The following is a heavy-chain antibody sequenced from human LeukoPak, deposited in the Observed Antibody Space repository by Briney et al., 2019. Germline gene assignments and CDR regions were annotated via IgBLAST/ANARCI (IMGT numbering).Heavy chain of an antibody. CDR3: ARVWGSADY. CDR2: MNPKSGYT. J-gene: IGHJ4*02. Sequence: EASVKVSCKTSGYTSTNYDINWVRQATGQGLEWMGWMNPKSGYTGFTQKFQGRITLTRDTSMTTAYMELSSLTSDDTATYYCARVWGSADYWGQGTLVTVSS. D-gene: IGHD3-16*01. V-gene: IGHV1-8*02. CDR1: GYTSTNYD.